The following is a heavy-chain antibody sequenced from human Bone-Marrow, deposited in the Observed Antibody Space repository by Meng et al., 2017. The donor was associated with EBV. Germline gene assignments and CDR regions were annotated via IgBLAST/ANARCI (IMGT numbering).Heavy chain of an antibody. J-gene: IGHJ4*02. CDR2: LIPMLGAP. Sequence: QVQLVQSGAEVKKPGSSVKVSCKTSGGPFNSDAISWVRQASGQGLEWIGGLIPMLGAPNYAQKFQDRVTISADKSTSTHYMQLSSLRSDDTAVYYCASESGRGYTPDYWGRGTLVTVSS. CDR1: GGPFNSDA. D-gene: IGHD3-10*01. V-gene: IGHV1-69*06. CDR3: ASESGRGYTPDY.